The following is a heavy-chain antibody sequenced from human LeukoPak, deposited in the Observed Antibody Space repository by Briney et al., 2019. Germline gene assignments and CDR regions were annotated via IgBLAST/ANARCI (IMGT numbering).Heavy chain of an antibody. D-gene: IGHD2-2*01. Sequence: SETLSLTCAVSGGSISSSNWWSWVRQPPGKGLEWIGEIYHSGSTNYNPSLKSRVTISVDRSKNQFSLKLSSVTAADTAVYYCARDGVRGTVVVPAARLSSYWGQGTLVTVSS. CDR1: GGSISSSNW. V-gene: IGHV4-4*02. CDR3: ARDGVRGTVVVPAARLSSY. J-gene: IGHJ4*02. CDR2: IYHSGST.